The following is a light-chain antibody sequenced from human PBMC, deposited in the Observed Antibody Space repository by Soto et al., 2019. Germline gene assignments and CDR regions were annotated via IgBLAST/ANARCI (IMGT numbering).Light chain of an antibody. Sequence: EIVLTQSPGTLSLSPGERATLSCGASQSVSSSYLAWYQQKPGQAPRLLIYGASSRATGIPDRFSGSGSGTDFTLTITRLQPDDFEVYYCQQYGRSPRTFGQRTKVDIK. CDR1: QSVSSSY. J-gene: IGKJ1*01. CDR2: GAS. CDR3: QQYGRSPRT. V-gene: IGKV3-20*01.